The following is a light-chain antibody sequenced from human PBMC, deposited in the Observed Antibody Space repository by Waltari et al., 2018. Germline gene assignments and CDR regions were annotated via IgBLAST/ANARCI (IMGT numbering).Light chain of an antibody. CDR3: QHYVRLPVT. Sequence: EIVLTQSPGTLSLSPGERATLSCSASQSVATYFAWYQQKTGQAPRLLIYGASSRATGVPDRFSASGSGTDFSLTISSLEPEDFAVYYCQHYVRLPVTFGQGAKVEIK. J-gene: IGKJ1*01. CDR2: GAS. V-gene: IGKV3-20*01. CDR1: QSVATY.